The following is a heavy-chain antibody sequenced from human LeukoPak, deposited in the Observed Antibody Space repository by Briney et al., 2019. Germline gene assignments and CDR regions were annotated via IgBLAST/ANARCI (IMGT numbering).Heavy chain of an antibody. Sequence: SETLSLTCTVSGGSISSGGYYWSWIRQHPGKGLEWIGYIYYSGSTYYNPSLKSRVTISVDTSKNHFSLKLSSVTAADTAVYYCARVAMILGYFDYWGQGTLVTVSS. CDR2: IYYSGST. V-gene: IGHV4-31*03. D-gene: IGHD5-12*01. J-gene: IGHJ4*02. CDR1: GGSISSGGYY. CDR3: ARVAMILGYFDY.